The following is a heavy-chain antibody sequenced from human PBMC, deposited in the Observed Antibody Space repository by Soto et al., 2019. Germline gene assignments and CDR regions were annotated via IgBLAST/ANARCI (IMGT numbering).Heavy chain of an antibody. CDR1: GYTFTSYA. CDR2: INAGNGDT. CDR3: AREALRFCTSTSCSTDWFDP. J-gene: IGHJ5*02. D-gene: IGHD2-2*01. Sequence: QVQLVQSGAEVKKPGASVKVSCKASGYTFTSYALDWVCQAPGQRLEWMGGINAGNGDTKYSQNFQGRVTITRDTSATTAYMELSSLRYEDTAVYYCAREALRFCTSTSCSTDWFDPWGQGTLVTVSS. V-gene: IGHV1-3*01.